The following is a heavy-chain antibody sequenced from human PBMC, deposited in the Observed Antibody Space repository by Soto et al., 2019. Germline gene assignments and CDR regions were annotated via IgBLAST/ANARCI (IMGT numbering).Heavy chain of an antibody. Sequence: QVQLVESGGGVVQPGRSLRLSCAASGFTFSSYAMHWVRQAPGKGLEWVAVISYDGSNKYYADSVKGRFTISNDNYKHTLYLQINSLRAEDTAVYYCARDWDVASTGSFDAFDIWGQGTMVTVSS. CDR1: GFTFSSYA. CDR3: ARDWDVASTGSFDAFDI. V-gene: IGHV3-30-3*01. J-gene: IGHJ3*02. CDR2: ISYDGSNK. D-gene: IGHD6-19*01.